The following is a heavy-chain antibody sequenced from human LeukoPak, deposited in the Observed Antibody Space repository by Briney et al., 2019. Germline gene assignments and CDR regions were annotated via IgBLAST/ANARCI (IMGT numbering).Heavy chain of an antibody. CDR1: GYTFTSYG. CDR3: ARRSPGDSGSYYDPRDDY. V-gene: IGHV1-18*01. J-gene: IGHJ4*02. Sequence: ASVKVSCKASGYTFTSYGISRVRQAPGQGLEWMGWISAYNGNTNYAQKLQGRVTMTTDTSTSTAYMELRSLRSDDTALYYCARRSPGDSGSYYDPRDDYWGQGTLVTVSS. D-gene: IGHD3-10*01. CDR2: ISAYNGNT.